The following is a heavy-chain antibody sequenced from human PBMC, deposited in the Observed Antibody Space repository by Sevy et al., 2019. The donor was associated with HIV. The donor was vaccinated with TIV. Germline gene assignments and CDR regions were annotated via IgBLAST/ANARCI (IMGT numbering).Heavy chain of an antibody. D-gene: IGHD2-8*01. J-gene: IGHJ6*02. Sequence: GGSLRLSCAASGFTFSYAWMSWVRQAPGKGLEWVGRIKARPDGGTTDYVAPVKGRFTISRDDSKNTLYLQMNSLKTEDTAVYYCSTDPIIVLLVTDGMDVWGQGTTVTVSS. CDR2: IKARPDGGTT. CDR3: STDPIIVLLVTDGMDV. V-gene: IGHV3-15*01. CDR1: GFTFSYAW.